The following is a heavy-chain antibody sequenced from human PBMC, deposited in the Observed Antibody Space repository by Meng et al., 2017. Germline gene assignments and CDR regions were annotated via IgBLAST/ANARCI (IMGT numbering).Heavy chain of an antibody. J-gene: IGHJ4*02. CDR3: VLDTAIGGTDY. D-gene: IGHD5-18*01. Sequence: LSLTCAASGFTVSSNYMSWVRQAPGKGLEWVSVIYSGGSTYYADSVKGRFTISRDNSKNTLYLQMNSLRAEDTAVYYCVLDTAIGGTDYWGQGPLVPVSS. V-gene: IGHV3-53*01. CDR2: IYSGGST. CDR1: GFTVSSNY.